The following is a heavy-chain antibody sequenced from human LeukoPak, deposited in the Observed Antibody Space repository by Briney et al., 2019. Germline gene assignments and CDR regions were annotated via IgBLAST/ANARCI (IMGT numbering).Heavy chain of an antibody. CDR3: ARVRDFLREGGY. CDR1: GYTFTSYV. CDR2: IRPYNGDT. Sequence: GASVKVSFKASGYTFTSYVISWGRKAPVQGLMRVGGIRPYNGDTNYVQKLQSRVTMTTDTSTSTAYMELRSLRSDDTDVYYCARVRDFLREGGYWGQAPLVTVSS. J-gene: IGHJ4*01. V-gene: IGHV1-18*01. D-gene: IGHD3-3*01.